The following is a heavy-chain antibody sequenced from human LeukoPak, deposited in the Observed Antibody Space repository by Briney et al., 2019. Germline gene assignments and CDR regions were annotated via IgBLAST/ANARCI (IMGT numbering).Heavy chain of an antibody. CDR3: ASGVAVAGYYFDY. Sequence: GGSLRLSCAASGFTFSDYYMSWIRQAPGKGLEWVSYISSSGSTIYYADSVKGRFTISRDKAKNSLYLQMNSLRAEDTAVYYCASGVAVAGYYFDYWGQGTLVTVSS. D-gene: IGHD6-19*01. CDR1: GFTFSDYY. J-gene: IGHJ4*02. CDR2: ISSSGSTI. V-gene: IGHV3-11*01.